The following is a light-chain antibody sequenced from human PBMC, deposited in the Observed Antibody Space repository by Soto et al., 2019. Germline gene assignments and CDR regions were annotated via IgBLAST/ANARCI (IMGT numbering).Light chain of an antibody. V-gene: IGKV1-5*03. J-gene: IGKJ1*01. CDR1: QSVSIW. CDR3: QQYNSYTWT. CDR2: KAS. Sequence: DIQMTQSPSTLSASVGDRVTITCRASQSVSIWLAWYQQKPWKAPKLLIYKASSLESGVPSRFSGSGSGTEFTLTISSLQPDDFATYYCQQYNSYTWTFGQGTKVEI.